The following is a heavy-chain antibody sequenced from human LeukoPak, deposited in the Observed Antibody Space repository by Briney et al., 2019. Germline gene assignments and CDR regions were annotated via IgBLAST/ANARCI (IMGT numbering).Heavy chain of an antibody. J-gene: IGHJ3*02. V-gene: IGHV3-33*01. Sequence: SPRLSCAASGFTFSSYGMHWVRQAPGKGLEWVAVIWYDGRNKFYADSLKGRFTISRDNSKNTLYLQMNSLRAEDTAVYYCARVNRGDAFDIWGQGTLVTVSS. CDR2: IWYDGRNK. D-gene: IGHD3-16*02. CDR1: GFTFSSYG. CDR3: ARVNRGDAFDI.